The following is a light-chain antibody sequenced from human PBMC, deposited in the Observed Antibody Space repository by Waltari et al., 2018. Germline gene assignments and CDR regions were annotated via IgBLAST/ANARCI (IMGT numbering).Light chain of an antibody. CDR2: DAS. V-gene: IGKV3-11*01. CDR3: QQRSNWPIT. Sequence: EIVLTQSPATLSLSPGERATLSCRASQSVSSYLAWYQQKPGRAPRLLIYDASSRATGIPARFSGSGSGTDFTLTISSLEPEDFAVYYCQQRSNWPITFSQGTRLEIK. J-gene: IGKJ5*01. CDR1: QSVSSY.